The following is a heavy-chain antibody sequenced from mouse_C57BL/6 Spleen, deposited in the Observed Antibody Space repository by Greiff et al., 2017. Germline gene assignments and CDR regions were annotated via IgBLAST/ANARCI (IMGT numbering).Heavy chain of an antibody. J-gene: IGHJ3*01. CDR2: INPSTGGT. CDR3: ARDYGAWFAY. D-gene: IGHD1-1*02. CDR1: GYSFTGYY. Sequence: VQLQQSGPELVKPGASVKISCKASGYSFTGYYMHWVKQSPEKSLEWIGEINPSTGGTTYNQKFKAKATLTVDKSSSTAYMQLKSLTSEDSAVYYCARDYGAWFAYWGQGTLVTVSA. V-gene: IGHV1-42*01.